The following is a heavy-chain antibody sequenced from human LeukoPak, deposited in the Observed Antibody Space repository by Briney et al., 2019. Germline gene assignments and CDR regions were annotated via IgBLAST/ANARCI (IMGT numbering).Heavy chain of an antibody. V-gene: IGHV4-59*01. D-gene: IGHD4-17*01. Sequence: KTSETLSLTCTVSGGSISSYYWSWIRQPPGKGLEWIGYIYYSGSTNYNPSLKSRVTISVDTSKNQFSPKLSSVTAADTAVYYCARDRYGDTTLDYWGQGTLVTVSS. J-gene: IGHJ4*02. CDR1: GGSISSYY. CDR2: IYYSGST. CDR3: ARDRYGDTTLDY.